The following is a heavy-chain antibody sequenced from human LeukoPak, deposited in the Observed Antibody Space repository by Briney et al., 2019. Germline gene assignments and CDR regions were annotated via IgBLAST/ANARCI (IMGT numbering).Heavy chain of an antibody. V-gene: IGHV3-15*01. CDR3: TTGSQWELLYVDY. D-gene: IGHD1-26*01. Sequence: ETLSLTCAVYGGSFSGYYWSWVRQAPGKGLEWVGRIKSKTDGGTTDYAAPVKGRFTISRDDSKNTLYLQMNSLKTEDTAVYYCTTGSQWELLYVDYWGQGTLVTVSS. CDR1: GGSFSGYY. CDR2: IKSKTDGGTT. J-gene: IGHJ4*02.